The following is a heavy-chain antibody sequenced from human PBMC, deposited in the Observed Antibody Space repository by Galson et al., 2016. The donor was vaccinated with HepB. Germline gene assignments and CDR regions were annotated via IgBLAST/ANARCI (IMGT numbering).Heavy chain of an antibody. J-gene: IGHJ3*02. V-gene: IGHV3-33*01. Sequence: SLRLSCAASGFPFSTYGMHWVRQAPGKGLEWVAVIWYDGSNQYYADSVKGRFTISRDISKNTLYLQMNSLRVEDTALYYCARDAFPDDACDIWGQGTMVTVSS. CDR1: GFPFSTYG. D-gene: IGHD3-16*01. CDR2: IWYDGSNQ. CDR3: ARDAFPDDACDI.